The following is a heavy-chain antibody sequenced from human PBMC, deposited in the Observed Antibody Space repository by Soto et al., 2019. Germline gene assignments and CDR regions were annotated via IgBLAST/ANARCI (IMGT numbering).Heavy chain of an antibody. CDR2: ISNSGST. V-gene: IGHV4-59*01. CDR3: ARKGGYTYYGSGSYFDY. D-gene: IGHD3-10*01. Sequence: QVQMQESGPGLVKPSETLSLTCTVSGASISSYYWSWIRQPPGKGLEWIGYISNSGSTYYNPSLKYRVTMSADMSMDQFSLKLNSVTAADTAVYCCARKGGYTYYGSGSYFDYWGQGILVTVSS. J-gene: IGHJ4*02. CDR1: GASISSYY.